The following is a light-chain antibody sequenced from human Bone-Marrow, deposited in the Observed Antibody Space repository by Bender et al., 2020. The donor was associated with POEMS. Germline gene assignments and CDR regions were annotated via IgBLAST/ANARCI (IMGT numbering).Light chain of an antibody. V-gene: IGLV2-23*01. J-gene: IGLJ1*01. CDR1: SSDVGSYNL. CDR2: EGS. Sequence: QSALTQPASVSGSPGQSITISCTGTSSDVGSYNLVSWYQQHPGKVPKLMIYEGSKRPSGVSNRFSGSKSGSTASLTVSGLQAEDEADYYCQSYDYSLNGLYVFGTGTKVTVL. CDR3: QSYDYSLNGLYV.